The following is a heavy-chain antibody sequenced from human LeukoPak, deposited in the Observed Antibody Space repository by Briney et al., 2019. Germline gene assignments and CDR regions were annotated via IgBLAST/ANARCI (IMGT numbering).Heavy chain of an antibody. J-gene: IGHJ4*02. Sequence: SETLSLTCTVSGGSVSSGSYYWSWIRQPPGKGLEWIGYIYYSGSTNYNPSLKSRVTISVDTSKNQFSLKLSSVTAADTAVYYCATQLTIFRGQVAQYYFDYWGPGTLVTVSS. CDR3: ATQLTIFRGQVAQYYFDY. CDR1: GGSVSSGSYY. D-gene: IGHD3-3*01. CDR2: IYYSGST. V-gene: IGHV4-61*01.